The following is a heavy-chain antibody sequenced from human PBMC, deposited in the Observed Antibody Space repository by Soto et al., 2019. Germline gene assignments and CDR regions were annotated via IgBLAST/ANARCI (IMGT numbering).Heavy chain of an antibody. D-gene: IGHD3-22*01. CDR3: ARRSYYYDSSGYYTADLDY. Sequence: SETLSLTCTVSGGSISSSSYYWGWIRQPPGKGLEWIGSIYYSGSTYYNPSLKSRVTISVDTSKNQFSLKLSSVTAADTAVYYCARRSYYYDSSGYYTADLDYWGQGTLVTVSS. CDR2: IYYSGST. CDR1: GGSISSSSYY. V-gene: IGHV4-39*01. J-gene: IGHJ4*02.